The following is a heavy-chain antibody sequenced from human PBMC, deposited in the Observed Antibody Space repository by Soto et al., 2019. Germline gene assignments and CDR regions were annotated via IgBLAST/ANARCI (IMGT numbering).Heavy chain of an antibody. Sequence: LSLTCTVSGASLSSGSYFWSWIRQPPGKGLEYIGYMYYSGSTNYNPSLKSRVTISSDTPKNQFSLRLTSVTAADTAVYFCARGLGRYFDLWGRGTLVTVSS. CDR1: GASLSSGSYF. D-gene: IGHD3-16*01. CDR3: ARGLGRYFDL. J-gene: IGHJ2*01. V-gene: IGHV4-61*01. CDR2: MYYSGST.